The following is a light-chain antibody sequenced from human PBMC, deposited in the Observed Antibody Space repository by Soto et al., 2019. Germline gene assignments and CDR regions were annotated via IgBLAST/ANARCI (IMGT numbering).Light chain of an antibody. CDR3: QQYGSSPTWS. J-gene: IGKJ1*01. V-gene: IGKV3-20*01. CDR2: GAS. CDR1: QSISRSY. Sequence: ESVLTQSPGTLSLSPGERATLSCRASQSISRSYLAWYQQRPGQAPRLLIYGASSRATGIPDRFSGSGSGTDFTLTISRLEPEDFAVYYCQQYGSSPTWSFGQGTKVDIK.